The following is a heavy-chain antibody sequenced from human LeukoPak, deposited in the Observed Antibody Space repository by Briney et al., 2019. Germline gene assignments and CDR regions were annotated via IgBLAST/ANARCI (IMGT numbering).Heavy chain of an antibody. V-gene: IGHV4-59*01. CDR3: ARDQLGDAVDI. J-gene: IGHJ3*02. CDR1: GGSISSYY. Sequence: SETLSLTCTVSGGSISSYYWSWIRQPPGKGLEWIGYIYYSGSTNYNPSLKSRVIMSLDTSKNQFSLSLNSVTAADTAVYYCARDQLGDAVDIWGQGTMVTVSS. CDR2: IYYSGST. D-gene: IGHD3-16*01.